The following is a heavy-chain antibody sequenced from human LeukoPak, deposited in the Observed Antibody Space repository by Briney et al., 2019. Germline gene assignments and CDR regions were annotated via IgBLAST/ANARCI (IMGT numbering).Heavy chain of an antibody. CDR2: IYYSGST. CDR1: GGSVSSINYY. CDR3: ATEIIAVAGRGAFDI. Sequence: PSETLSLTCTVSGGSVSSINYYWGWIRQPPGKGLEYIGSIYYSGSTYYNPSLKSRVTISVDTSKNQFSLKLSSVTAADTAVYYCATEIIAVAGRGAFDIWGPGTMVTVSS. V-gene: IGHV4-39*02. D-gene: IGHD6-19*01. J-gene: IGHJ3*02.